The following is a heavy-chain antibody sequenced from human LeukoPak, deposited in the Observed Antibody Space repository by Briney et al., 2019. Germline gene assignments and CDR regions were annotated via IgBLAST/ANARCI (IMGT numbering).Heavy chain of an antibody. Sequence: GGSLRLSCAASGFTFSSYSMNWVRQAPGRGLEWVSYISSSSSTIYYADSVKGRFTISRDNAKNSLYLQMNSLRAEDTAVYYCASDVVVGLYAFDIWGQGTMVTVSS. J-gene: IGHJ3*02. D-gene: IGHD2-21*01. CDR3: ASDVVVGLYAFDI. CDR1: GFTFSSYS. V-gene: IGHV3-48*04. CDR2: ISSSSSTI.